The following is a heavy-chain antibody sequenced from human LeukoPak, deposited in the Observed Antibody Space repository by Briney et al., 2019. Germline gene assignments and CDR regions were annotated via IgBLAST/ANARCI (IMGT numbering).Heavy chain of an antibody. V-gene: IGHV4-34*01. CDR3: ASRSSCWSFYYLDY. J-gene: IGHJ4*02. CDR2: INHSGST. Sequence: PSETLSLTCAVYGGSFSGYYWSWIRQPPGKGLEWIGEINHSGSTNYNPSLKSRVTISVDTSKNQFSLKLSSVTAADTAVYYCASRSSCWSFYYLDYWGQGTLGNGSS. CDR1: GGSFSGYY. D-gene: IGHD6-19*01.